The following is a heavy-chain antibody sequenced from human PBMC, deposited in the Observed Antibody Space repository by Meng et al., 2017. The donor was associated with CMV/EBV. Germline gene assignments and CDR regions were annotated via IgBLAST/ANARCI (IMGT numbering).Heavy chain of an antibody. J-gene: IGHJ4*02. V-gene: IGHV1-24*01. D-gene: IGHD2-2*01. CDR2: FDPEDGET. CDR1: AYTLTELS. Sequence: QVQLVQLGVRVRKPGASVKAPCKVSAYTLTELSMHWVRQAPGKGLEWMGGFDPEDGETIYAQKFQGRVTMTEDTSTDTAYMELSSLRSEDTAVYYCATGRPAAIRGGPFDYWGQGTLVTVSS. CDR3: ATGRPAAIRGGPFDY.